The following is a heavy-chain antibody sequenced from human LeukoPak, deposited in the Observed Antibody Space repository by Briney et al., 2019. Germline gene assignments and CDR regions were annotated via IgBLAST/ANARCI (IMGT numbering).Heavy chain of an antibody. CDR1: GGSISSYY. CDR2: IYYSGST. Sequence: SETLSLTCTVPGGSISSYYWSWIRQPPGKGLEWIGYIYYSGSTNYNPSLKSRVTISVDTSKNQFSLKLSSVTAADTAVYYCARNGPTYYYDSSGYYRAGWYFDLWGRGTLVTVSS. D-gene: IGHD3-22*01. V-gene: IGHV4-59*01. CDR3: ARNGPTYYYDSSGYYRAGWYFDL. J-gene: IGHJ2*01.